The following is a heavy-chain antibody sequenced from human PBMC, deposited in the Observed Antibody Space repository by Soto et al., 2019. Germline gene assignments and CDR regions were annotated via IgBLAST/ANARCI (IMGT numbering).Heavy chain of an antibody. CDR3: AHRPTNDILTGYYSYYFDY. V-gene: IGHV2-5*01. Sequence: SGPTLVNPTQTLTLTCTFSGFSLYVSGVGVGWIRQPPGKALEWLALIYWNDDKNYGPSLKNRVTITKDTSKNQVVLTMTNMDPVDTATYYCAHRPTNDILTGYYSYYFDYWGQGTPVTVSS. J-gene: IGHJ4*02. D-gene: IGHD3-9*01. CDR1: GFSLYVSGVG. CDR2: IYWNDDK.